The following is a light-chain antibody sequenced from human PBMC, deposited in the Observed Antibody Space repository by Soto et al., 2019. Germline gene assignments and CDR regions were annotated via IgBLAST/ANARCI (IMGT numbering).Light chain of an antibody. CDR2: GVS. Sequence: ELVLTQSPVALSLSSGERATLSCRASQSVSSTLLTWYQQKPGQAPRLLIYGVSSRATGIPDRFSGSGSGTDFTRPISRVEPEDFAVYFCQHYGDSAWTFGQGSRVEIK. CDR3: QHYGDSAWT. CDR1: QSVSSTL. V-gene: IGKV3-20*01. J-gene: IGKJ1*01.